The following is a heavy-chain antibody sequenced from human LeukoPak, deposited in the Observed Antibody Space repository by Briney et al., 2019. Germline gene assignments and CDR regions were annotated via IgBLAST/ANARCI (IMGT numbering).Heavy chain of an antibody. D-gene: IGHD6-6*01. J-gene: IGHJ6*03. CDR1: GGSISSSNW. V-gene: IGHV4-4*02. Sequence: SETLSLTCAVSGGSISSSNWWSWVRQPPGKGLEWIGEIYHSGSTNYNPSLKSRVTISVDKSKNQFSLKLTSVTAADTAVYYCARAYSSSSGRYYYYYMDVWGKGTTVTVSS. CDR3: ARAYSSSSGRYYYYYMDV. CDR2: IYHSGST.